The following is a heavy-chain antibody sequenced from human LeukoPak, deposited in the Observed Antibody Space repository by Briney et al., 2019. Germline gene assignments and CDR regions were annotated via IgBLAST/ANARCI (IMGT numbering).Heavy chain of an antibody. Sequence: SETLSLTCTVSGDSISSGSYYWSWIRQPAGKGLEWIGRIYTSGSTNYNPSLKSRVTISVDTSKNQFSLKLSSVTAADTAVYYCARDIWGTFDPWGQGTLVTVSS. CDR2: IYTSGST. CDR1: GDSISSGSYY. D-gene: IGHD3-16*01. V-gene: IGHV4-61*02. J-gene: IGHJ5*02. CDR3: ARDIWGTFDP.